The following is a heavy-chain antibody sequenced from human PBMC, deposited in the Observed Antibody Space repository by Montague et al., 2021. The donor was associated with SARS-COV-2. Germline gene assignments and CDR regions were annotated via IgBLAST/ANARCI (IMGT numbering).Heavy chain of an antibody. CDR2: VHYTGST. J-gene: IGHJ4*02. Sequence: LRLSCAASGFTFSSYWMSWIRQPPGKGLEWIGYVHYTGSTKYTPSLKTRVTLSLDTPKNHFSLKLRSVTAADTAIYYCARAQNTCFIANCVNYFEVWGLGALVTVSS. CDR3: ARAQNTCFIANCVNYFEV. V-gene: IGHV4-59*01. D-gene: IGHD1-1*01. CDR1: GFTFSSYW.